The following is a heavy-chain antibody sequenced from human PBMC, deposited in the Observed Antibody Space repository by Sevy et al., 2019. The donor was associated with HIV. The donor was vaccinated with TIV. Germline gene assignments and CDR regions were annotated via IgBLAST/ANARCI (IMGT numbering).Heavy chain of an antibody. J-gene: IGHJ3*02. CDR2: ISSSGSTI. V-gene: IGHV3-48*03. Sequence: GGSLRLSCAASGFTFSSYEMNWVRQAPGKGLEWVSYISSSGSTIYYADSVKGRFTISRDNAKNSLYLQMNSLRAEDTAVYYCARGKLEGVVVAANDAFDIWGQGTMVTVSS. CDR3: ARGKLEGVVVAANDAFDI. CDR1: GFTFSSYE. D-gene: IGHD2-15*01.